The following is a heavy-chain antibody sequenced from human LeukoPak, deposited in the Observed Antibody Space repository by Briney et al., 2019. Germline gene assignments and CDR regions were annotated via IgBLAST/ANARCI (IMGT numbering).Heavy chain of an antibody. CDR1: GGSISSYY. D-gene: IGHD6-6*01. J-gene: IGHJ1*01. CDR2: IYYSGST. Sequence: KSSETLSLTCTVSGGSISSYYWSWIRQPPGKGLEWIGDIYYSGSTNYNPSLKSRVTRSVDTSKNQFSLKLSSVTAADTAVYYCARDDRYSSSSGYFQHWGQGTLVTVSS. CDR3: ARDDRYSSSSGYFQH. V-gene: IGHV4-59*01.